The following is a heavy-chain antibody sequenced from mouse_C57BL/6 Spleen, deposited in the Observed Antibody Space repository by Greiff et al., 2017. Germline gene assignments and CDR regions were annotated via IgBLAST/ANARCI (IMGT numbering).Heavy chain of an antibody. CDR2: ISDGGSYT. CDR3: ARDQGDSSGYVGYAMDY. CDR1: GFTFSSYA. V-gene: IGHV5-4*01. Sequence: EVMLVESGGGLVKPGGSLKLSCAASGFTFSSYAMSWVRQTPEKRLEWVATISDGGSYTYYPDNVKGRFTISRDNAKNNLYLQMSHLKSEDTAMXYCARDQGDSSGYVGYAMDYWGQGTSVTVSS. D-gene: IGHD3-2*02. J-gene: IGHJ4*01.